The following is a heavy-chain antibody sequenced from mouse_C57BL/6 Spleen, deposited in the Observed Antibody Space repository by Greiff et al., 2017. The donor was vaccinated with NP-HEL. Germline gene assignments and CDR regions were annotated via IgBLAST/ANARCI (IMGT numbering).Heavy chain of an antibody. CDR3: ARWDYDEGNY. CDR1: GYTFTSYW. D-gene: IGHD2-4*01. J-gene: IGHJ2*01. V-gene: IGHV1-61*01. Sequence: VQLQQPGAELVRPGSSVKLSCKASGYTFTSYWMDWVKQRPGQGLEWIGNIYPSDSETHYNQKFKDKATLTVDKSSSTAYMQLSSLTSEDSAVYYCARWDYDEGNYWGQGTTLTVSS. CDR2: IYPSDSET.